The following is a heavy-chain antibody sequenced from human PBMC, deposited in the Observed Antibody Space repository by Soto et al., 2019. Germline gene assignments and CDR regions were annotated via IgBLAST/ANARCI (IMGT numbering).Heavy chain of an antibody. V-gene: IGHV3-23*01. CDR2: SSVYSGNI. CDR1: AFTFGDYA. D-gene: IGHD6-25*01. J-gene: IGHJ4*02. CDR3: EKFFVETGGSSGWPWSFHF. Sequence: GGSLRLSCAGCAFTFGDYAMRWVLQDLEKALDWGSGSSVYSGNIYYAFSVKGRLTISRDNSKNPLHLQMNSLRAEDPAIYYCEKFFVETGGSSGWPWSFHFWGQGTLVTVSS.